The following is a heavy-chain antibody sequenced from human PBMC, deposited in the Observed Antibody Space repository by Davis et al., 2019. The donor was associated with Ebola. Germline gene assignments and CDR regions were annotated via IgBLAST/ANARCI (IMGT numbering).Heavy chain of an antibody. CDR3: TTRLVNHFDH. J-gene: IGHJ4*02. D-gene: IGHD6-19*01. Sequence: PGGSLRLSCVASRFTFSNFGMYWFRQAPGQGLEWVSYVGRNGDDKSYSDSVKGRFTISRDDSMNMIFLQMNSLRAEDTAFYYCTTRLVNHFDHWGQGTLVTVSS. V-gene: IGHV3-48*01. CDR1: RFTFSNFG. CDR2: VGRNGDDK.